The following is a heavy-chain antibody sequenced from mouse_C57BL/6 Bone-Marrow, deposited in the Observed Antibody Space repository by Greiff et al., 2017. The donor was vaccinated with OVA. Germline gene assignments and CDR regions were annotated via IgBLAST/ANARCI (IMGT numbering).Heavy chain of an antibody. J-gene: IGHJ1*03. CDR1: GFNIKDYY. V-gene: IGHV14-1*01. CDR2: IDPEDGDT. D-gene: IGHD2-3*01. Sequence: EVQLQQSGAELVRPGASVKLSCTASGFNIKDYYMHWVKQRPEQGLEWIGRIDPEDGDTEYAPKCQGKATMTADTSSNTAYLQLSSLTSEDTAVYYCTTSDGYHYWYFDVWGTGTTVTVSS. CDR3: TTSDGYHYWYFDV.